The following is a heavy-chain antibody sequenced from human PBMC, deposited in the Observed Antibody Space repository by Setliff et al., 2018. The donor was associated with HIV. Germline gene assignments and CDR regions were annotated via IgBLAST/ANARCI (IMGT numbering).Heavy chain of an antibody. J-gene: IGHJ6*02. Sequence: SETLSLTCNVSGASISSYYWTWIRQSPGNRLEWLGYITDSGNTNYNPSLRRRVTISADTSKNQVSLRLRSVTAADTAVYYCARETQQSYNIVTGYNYYYGIDVWGQGTRSPSP. CDR1: GASISSYY. D-gene: IGHD3-9*01. CDR2: ITDSGNT. CDR3: ARETQQSYNIVTGYNYYYGIDV. V-gene: IGHV4-59*01.